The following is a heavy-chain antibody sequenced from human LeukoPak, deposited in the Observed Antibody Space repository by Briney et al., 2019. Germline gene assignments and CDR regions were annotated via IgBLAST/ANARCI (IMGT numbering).Heavy chain of an antibody. CDR2: IYHSGST. V-gene: IGHV4-4*02. J-gene: IGHJ2*01. D-gene: IGHD3-10*01. CDR3: ARVPSSFGSSTWYFDL. CDR1: GGSISSSNW. Sequence: SETLSLTCAVSGGSISSSNWWSWVRQPPGKGLEWIGEIYHSGSTNYNPSLKSRVTISVDTKNQFSLRLTSVTAADTAVYYCARVPSSFGSSTWYFDLWGRGTLVTVSS.